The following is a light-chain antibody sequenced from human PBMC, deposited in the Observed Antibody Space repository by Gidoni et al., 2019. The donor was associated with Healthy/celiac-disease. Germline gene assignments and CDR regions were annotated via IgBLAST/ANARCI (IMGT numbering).Light chain of an antibody. Sequence: QSALTQPRTVSGSPGQSVTIACTGTSSDVGGYNYVSWYQQHPGKAPKLMIYYFSKRPSGVPDRFSGSKSGNTASLTISGLQAEDEAYYSCCSYAGSWVFGGGTKLTVL. V-gene: IGLV2-11*01. CDR3: CSYAGSWV. CDR1: SSDVGGYNY. CDR2: YFS. J-gene: IGLJ3*02.